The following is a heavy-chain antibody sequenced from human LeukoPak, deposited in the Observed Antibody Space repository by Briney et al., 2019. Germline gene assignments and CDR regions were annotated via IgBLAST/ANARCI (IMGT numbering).Heavy chain of an antibody. V-gene: IGHV1-69*13. CDR2: IIPIFGTA. CDR3: ATPMSSGYDYVVAPWGY. D-gene: IGHD5-12*01. J-gene: IGHJ4*02. CDR1: GGTFISYA. Sequence: ASVKVSCKASGGTFISYAISWVRQAPGQGLEWMGGIIPIFGTANYAQKFQGRVTITADESTSTAYMELSSLRSEDTAVYYCATPMSSGYDYVVAPWGYWGQGTLVTVSS.